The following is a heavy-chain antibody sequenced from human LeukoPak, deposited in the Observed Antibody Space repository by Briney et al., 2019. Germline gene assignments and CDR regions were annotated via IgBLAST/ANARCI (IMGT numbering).Heavy chain of an antibody. CDR1: GGSIDITNY. Sequence: PPGTLSLTCGVSGGSIDITNYWSWVRQPPGGGLEWIGEVSLAGRTRYNPSLKNRVNISIDESKNHLYLNLASVTAADTAVYYCSRESGPFCPFGHWGQGTLVAVTS. CDR2: VSLAGRT. D-gene: IGHD1-26*01. V-gene: IGHV4-4*03. CDR3: SRESGPFCPFGH. J-gene: IGHJ4*02.